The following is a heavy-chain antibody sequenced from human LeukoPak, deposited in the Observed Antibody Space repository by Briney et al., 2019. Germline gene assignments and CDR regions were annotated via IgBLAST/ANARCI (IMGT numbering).Heavy chain of an antibody. CDR2: IKQDGSEK. J-gene: IGHJ5*02. V-gene: IGHV3-7*01. Sequence: GGSLRLSCAASGSTFSSYWMSWVRQAPGKGLEWVANIKQDGSEKYYVDSVKVRFTISRDNAKNSLYLQMNSLRAKDTAVYYCARDIYSGSPWGQGTLVTVSS. D-gene: IGHD1-26*01. CDR3: ARDIYSGSP. CDR1: GSTFSSYW.